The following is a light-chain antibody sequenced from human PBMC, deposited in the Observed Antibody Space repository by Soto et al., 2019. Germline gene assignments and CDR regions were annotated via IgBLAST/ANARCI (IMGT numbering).Light chain of an antibody. CDR3: SSYAGSNHFGYV. CDR1: SSDVGGYNY. J-gene: IGLJ1*01. CDR2: EVS. V-gene: IGLV2-8*01. Sequence: QSVLAQPPSASGSPGQSVTISCTGTSSDVGGYNYVSWYQQHPGKAPKLMIYEVSKRPSGVPDRFSGSKSGNTASLTVSGLQAEDEADYYCSSYAGSNHFGYVFVTGTKVTVL.